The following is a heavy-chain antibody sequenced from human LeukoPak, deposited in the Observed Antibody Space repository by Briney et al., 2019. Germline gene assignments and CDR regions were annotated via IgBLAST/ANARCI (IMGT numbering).Heavy chain of an antibody. CDR1: GGTISSGGYY. J-gene: IGHJ4*02. Sequence: SETLSLTCAVSGGTISSGGYYWSWIRQPPGKGLEWIGEINHSGSTNYNPSLKSRVTISVDTSKNQFSLKLSSVTAADTAVYYCARGGWWELQYFDYWGQGTLVTVSS. CDR2: INHSGST. D-gene: IGHD1-26*01. V-gene: IGHV4-34*01. CDR3: ARGGWWELQYFDY.